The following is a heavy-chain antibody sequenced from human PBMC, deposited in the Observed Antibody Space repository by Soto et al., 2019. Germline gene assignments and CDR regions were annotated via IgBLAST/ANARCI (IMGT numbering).Heavy chain of an antibody. Sequence: EVQLLESGGGLVQPGGSLRLSCAAAGFTFSNYALTWVRQSPGKGLEWVSTFSGSGGSTYYADSGMGRFTISRDNSKNTLFLQMNSLRVEDTAIYYCARDWTGDTCPCLDVWGQGTTVSVSS. CDR2: FSGSGGST. V-gene: IGHV3-23*01. D-gene: IGHD3-3*01. CDR1: GFTFSNYA. J-gene: IGHJ6*02. CDR3: ARDWTGDTCPCLDV.